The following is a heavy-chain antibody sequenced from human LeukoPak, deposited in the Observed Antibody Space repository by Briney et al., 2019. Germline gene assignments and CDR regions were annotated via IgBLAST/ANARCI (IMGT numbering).Heavy chain of an antibody. CDR3: TTVPFYGSGLRGERVY. Sequence: AGGSLRLSCAASGFTFSNAWMSWVRQAPGKGLEWVGRIKSKTDGGTTDYAAPVKGRFTISRDDSKNTLYLQMNSLKTEDTAVYYCTTVPFYGSGLRGERVYWGQGTLVTVSS. CDR2: IKSKTDGGTT. V-gene: IGHV3-15*01. D-gene: IGHD3-10*01. J-gene: IGHJ4*02. CDR1: GFTFSNAW.